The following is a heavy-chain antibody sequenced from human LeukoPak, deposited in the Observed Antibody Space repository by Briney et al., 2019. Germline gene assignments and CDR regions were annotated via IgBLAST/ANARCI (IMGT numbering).Heavy chain of an antibody. D-gene: IGHD6-6*01. CDR3: ARAGGSSSPYYYYMDV. V-gene: IGHV4-38-2*01. J-gene: IGHJ6*03. CDR1: GYSIISGYY. CDR2: IYHTGNT. Sequence: SETLSLTCAVAGYSIISGYYWAWIRQPPGRGLEWIANIYHTGNTYYNPSLNSRVTMSVDTSKNQFSLRLSSVTAADTAVYYCARAGGSSSPYYYYMDVWGKGTTVTVSS.